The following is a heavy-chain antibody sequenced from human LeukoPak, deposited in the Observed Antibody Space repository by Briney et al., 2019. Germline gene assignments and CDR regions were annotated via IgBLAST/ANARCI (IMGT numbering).Heavy chain of an antibody. CDR1: GFTFSSYS. V-gene: IGHV3-48*01. CDR2: ISSSSSTI. CDR3: ARRDDYVWGSYPNYFDY. J-gene: IGHJ4*02. D-gene: IGHD3-16*02. Sequence: GGSLRLSCAASGFTFSSYSMNWVRQAPGKGLEWVSYISSSSSTIYYADSVKGRFTISRDNAKNSLYLQMNSLRAEDTAVYYCARRDDYVWGSYPNYFDYWGQETLVTVSS.